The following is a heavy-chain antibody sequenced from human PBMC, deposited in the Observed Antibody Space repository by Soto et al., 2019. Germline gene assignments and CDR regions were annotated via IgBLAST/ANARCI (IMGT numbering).Heavy chain of an antibody. V-gene: IGHV3-23*01. CDR1: GFTFSSYA. J-gene: IGHJ4*02. Sequence: PGGSLRLSCAASGFTFSSYAMSWVRQAPGKGLEWVSAISGSGGSTYYADSVKGRFTISRDNSKNTLYLQMNSLRAEDTAVYYCAKLYGGYCSSTSCYIFDYWGQGTLVTVSS. CDR2: ISGSGGST. D-gene: IGHD2-2*02. CDR3: AKLYGGYCSSTSCYIFDY.